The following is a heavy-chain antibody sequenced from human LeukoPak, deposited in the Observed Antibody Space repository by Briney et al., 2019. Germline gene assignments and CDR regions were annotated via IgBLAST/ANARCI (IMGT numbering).Heavy chain of an antibody. CDR2: INHSGST. Sequence: PSETLSLTCAVYGGSFSGYYWSWIRQPPGKGLEWIGEINHSGSTNYNPSLKSRVTISVDTSKNQFSLKLSSVTAADTAVYYCARGRRDYDILTGYYYYGMDVWGQGTTVTVSS. CDR1: GGSFSGYY. V-gene: IGHV4-34*01. D-gene: IGHD3-9*01. J-gene: IGHJ6*02. CDR3: ARGRRDYDILTGYYYYGMDV.